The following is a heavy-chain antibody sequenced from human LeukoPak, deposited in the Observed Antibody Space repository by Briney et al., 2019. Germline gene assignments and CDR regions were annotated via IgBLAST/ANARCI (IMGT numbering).Heavy chain of an antibody. Sequence: GASVKVSCKVSGYTLTELSMHWVRQAPGKGLEWMGGFDPEDGETIYAQKFQGRVTITRDTSASTAYMELSSLRSEDMAVYYCARGLLWFGEYYMDVWGKGTTVTVSS. CDR2: FDPEDGET. CDR1: GYTLTELS. D-gene: IGHD3-10*01. J-gene: IGHJ6*03. CDR3: ARGLLWFGEYYMDV. V-gene: IGHV1-24*01.